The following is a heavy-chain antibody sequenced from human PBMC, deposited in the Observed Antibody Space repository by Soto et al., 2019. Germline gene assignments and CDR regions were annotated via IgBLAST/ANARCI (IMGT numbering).Heavy chain of an antibody. J-gene: IGHJ3*02. Sequence: QVQLQESGPGLVKPSQTLSLTCTVSGGSISSGGYYWSWIRQHPGKGLEWIGYIYYSGSTYYNPSLKRRVTISEDTSKNQFSLKLSSVTAADTAVYYCARFPRFTVTGVNAFDIWGQGTMVTVSS. CDR3: ARFPRFTVTGVNAFDI. CDR1: GGSISSGGYY. D-gene: IGHD4-17*01. V-gene: IGHV4-31*03. CDR2: IYYSGST.